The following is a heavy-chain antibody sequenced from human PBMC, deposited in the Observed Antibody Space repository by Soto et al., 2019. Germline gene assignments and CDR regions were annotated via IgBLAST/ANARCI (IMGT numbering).Heavy chain of an antibody. D-gene: IGHD6-19*01. CDR2: IYAGFNT. V-gene: IGHV3-53*01. CDR3: ARVTLPHYSGGWDAGFGPLDI. J-gene: IGHJ3*02. CDR1: GFTVSNTY. Sequence: GGSRRLSCAASGFTVSNTYMSWVRQAPGKGLEWVSVIYAGFNTYYADSVKGRFTISRDNSKNTLYLQMNTLRAEDTAVYFCARVTLPHYSGGWDAGFGPLDIWGQGTMVTVSS.